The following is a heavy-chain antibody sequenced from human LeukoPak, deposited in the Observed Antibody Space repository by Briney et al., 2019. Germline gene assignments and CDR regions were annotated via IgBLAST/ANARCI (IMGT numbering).Heavy chain of an antibody. CDR3: ALTQRAVAGQSLAWDY. CDR1: GFTFSSYA. Sequence: HPGGSLRLSCAASGFTFSSYAMSWVRQAPGKGLEWVSAISGSGGSTYYADSVKGRFTISRDNSKNTLYLQMNSLRAEDTAVYYCALTQRAVAGQSLAWDYWGQGTLVTVSS. J-gene: IGHJ4*02. D-gene: IGHD6-19*01. V-gene: IGHV3-23*01. CDR2: ISGSGGST.